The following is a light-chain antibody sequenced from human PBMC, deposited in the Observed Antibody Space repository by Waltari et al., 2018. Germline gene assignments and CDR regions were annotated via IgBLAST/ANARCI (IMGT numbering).Light chain of an antibody. CDR2: KDS. CDR1: ALPNKY. J-gene: IGLJ2*01. V-gene: IGLV3-25*03. Sequence: SYELTQPPSVSVSPGQTARLTCSGDALPNKYAYWYQQKPGEAPVLVIYKDSERPSGIPERFSGSSSGTTVTLTISGVQAEDEADYYCQSADSSGTYVVFGGGTKLTVL. CDR3: QSADSSGTYVV.